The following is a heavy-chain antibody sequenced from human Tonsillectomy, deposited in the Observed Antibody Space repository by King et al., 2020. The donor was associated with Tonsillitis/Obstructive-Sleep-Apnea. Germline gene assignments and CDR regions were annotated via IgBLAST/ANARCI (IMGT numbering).Heavy chain of an antibody. V-gene: IGHV4-59*08. J-gene: IGHJ3*02. CDR2: IYYSGST. CDR3: ARQDYDFWSSYLHAFDI. D-gene: IGHD3-3*01. Sequence: QLQESGPGLVKPSETLSLTCTVSGGSISSYYWSWIRPPPGKGLEWIVHIYYSGSTNYNPSLKSRVTISVDTPKNQFSLKLSSVTAADTAVYYCARQDYDFWSSYLHAFDIWGQGTMVTVSS. CDR1: GGSISSYY.